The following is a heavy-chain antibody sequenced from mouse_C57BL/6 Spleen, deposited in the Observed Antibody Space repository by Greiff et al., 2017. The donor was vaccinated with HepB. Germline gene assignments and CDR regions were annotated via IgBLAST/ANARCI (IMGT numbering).Heavy chain of an antibody. CDR1: GYTFTSYW. D-gene: IGHD2-5*01. J-gene: IGHJ4*01. V-gene: IGHV1-53*01. CDR3: ARGYSNYDAMDY. CDR2: INPSNGGT. Sequence: QVQLKQSGTELLKPGASVKLSCKASGYTFTSYWMHWVKQRPGQGLEWIGNINPSNGGTNYNEKFKSKATLTVDKSSSTAYMQLSSLTSEDSAVYYCARGYSNYDAMDYWGQGTSVTVSS.